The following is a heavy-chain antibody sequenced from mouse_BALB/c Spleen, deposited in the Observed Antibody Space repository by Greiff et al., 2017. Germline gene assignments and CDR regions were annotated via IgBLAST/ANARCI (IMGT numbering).Heavy chain of an antibody. Sequence: QVQLQQSGAELARPGASVKMSCKASGYTFTSYTMHWVKQRPGQGLEWIGYINPSSGYTNYNQKFKDKATLTADKSSSTAYMQLSSLTSEDSAVYYCARYGSIRSLWYFDVWGAGTTVTVSS. CDR1: GYTFTSYT. D-gene: IGHD1-1*01. V-gene: IGHV1-4*01. CDR2: INPSSGYT. CDR3: ARYGSIRSLWYFDV. J-gene: IGHJ1*01.